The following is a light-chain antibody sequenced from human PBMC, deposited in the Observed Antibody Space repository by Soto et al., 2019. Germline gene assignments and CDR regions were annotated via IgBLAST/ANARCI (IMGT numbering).Light chain of an antibody. CDR1: QSVSSN. Sequence: EVVLTQSPATLSVSPGERVTLSCRASQSVSSNVAWYQQRPGQTPRLLVYSASARATGVPARFSGSGSETEFTLTISSLQSEDFAVYYCQQHNDWPWTFGQGTKVEIK. J-gene: IGKJ1*01. CDR3: QQHNDWPWT. V-gene: IGKV3-15*01. CDR2: SAS.